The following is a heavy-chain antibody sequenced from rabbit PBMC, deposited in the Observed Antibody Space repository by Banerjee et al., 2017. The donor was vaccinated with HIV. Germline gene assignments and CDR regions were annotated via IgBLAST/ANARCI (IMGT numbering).Heavy chain of an antibody. CDR3: ARDEASSGDYTFNL. Sequence: QSLEESGGDLVKPGASLTLTCTASGFTFSTYWMCWVRQAPGKGLEWIACINAGSSAISFYASWVNGRFTISKTSSTTVTLQMTSLTAADTATYFCARDEASSGDYTFNLWGPGTLVT. V-gene: IGHV1S40*01. J-gene: IGHJ4*01. CDR2: INAGSSAIS. CDR1: GFTFSTYW. D-gene: IGHD1-1*01.